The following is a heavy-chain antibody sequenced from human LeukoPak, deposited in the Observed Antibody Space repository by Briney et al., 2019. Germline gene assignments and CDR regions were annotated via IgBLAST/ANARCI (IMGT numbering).Heavy chain of an antibody. V-gene: IGHV3-23*01. Sequence: PGGSLRLSCAASGFSFSSYAMTWVRQAPGKGLEWVSAISASGGTTYYVDSVKGRFTISRDNAKNTLYLQMNSLRAEDTAVHYCAKDRSGTNSDFDYWGQGTLVTVSS. D-gene: IGHD1-14*01. J-gene: IGHJ4*02. CDR2: ISASGGTT. CDR1: GFSFSSYA. CDR3: AKDRSGTNSDFDY.